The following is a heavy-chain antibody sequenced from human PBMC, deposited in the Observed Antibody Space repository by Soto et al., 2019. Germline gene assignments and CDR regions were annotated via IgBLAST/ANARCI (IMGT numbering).Heavy chain of an antibody. V-gene: IGHV3-23*01. CDR1: GFTFKNYD. CDR3: AKDRQFRSYYESAGHYNN. D-gene: IGHD3-10*01. CDR2: ISGSGAIT. Sequence: EVQLLESGGGWVQPGGSLRLSCVASGFTFKNYDMRWVRQAPGKGLEWVSGISGSGAITYYADSVRGRFTISSDNSKNTRYLQLNLLRAEDTAIYYCAKDRQFRSYYESAGHYNNWGQGTLVTVSS. J-gene: IGHJ4*02.